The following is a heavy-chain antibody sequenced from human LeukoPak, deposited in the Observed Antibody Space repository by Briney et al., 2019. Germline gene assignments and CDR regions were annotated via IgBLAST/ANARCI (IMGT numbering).Heavy chain of an antibody. J-gene: IGHJ4*02. V-gene: IGHV3-48*03. CDR2: ISSSGSTI. Sequence: GGSLRLSCAASGFTFSSYGMNWVRQAPGKGLEWVSYISSSGSTIYYADSVKGRFTISRDNAKNSLYLQMNSLRAEDTAVYYCARGEQKWLVQKELAYWGQGTLVTVSS. CDR1: GFTFSSYG. D-gene: IGHD6-6*01. CDR3: ARGEQKWLVQKELAY.